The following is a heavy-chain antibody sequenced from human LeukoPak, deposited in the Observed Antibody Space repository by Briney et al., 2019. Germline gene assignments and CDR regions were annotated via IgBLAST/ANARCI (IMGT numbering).Heavy chain of an antibody. J-gene: IGHJ4*02. CDR2: ISSSSSYI. D-gene: IGHD3-22*01. Sequence: KPGGSLRLSCAASGFTFSSYSMNWVRQAPGKGLEWVSSISSSSSYIYYADSVKGRFTISRDNAKNSLYLQMNSLRAEDTAVYYCARDRPYYYDSSGYYYWGQGTLVTVSS. CDR1: GFTFSSYS. CDR3: ARDRPYYYDSSGYYY. V-gene: IGHV3-21*01.